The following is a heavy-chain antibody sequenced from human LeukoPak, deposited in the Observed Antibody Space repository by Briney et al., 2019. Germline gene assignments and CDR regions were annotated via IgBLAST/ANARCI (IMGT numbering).Heavy chain of an antibody. CDR1: GGSVSSGSYY. V-gene: IGHV4-61*01. CDR3: ARGGKLVADWFDP. D-gene: IGHD6-13*01. CDR2: IYYSGSI. J-gene: IGHJ5*02. Sequence: PSETLSLTCTVSGGSVSSGSYYWSWIRQPPGKGLEWIGYIYYSGSINYNPSLKSRVTISVDTSKNQFSLKLSSVTAADTAVYYCARGGKLVADWFDPWGQGTLVTVSS.